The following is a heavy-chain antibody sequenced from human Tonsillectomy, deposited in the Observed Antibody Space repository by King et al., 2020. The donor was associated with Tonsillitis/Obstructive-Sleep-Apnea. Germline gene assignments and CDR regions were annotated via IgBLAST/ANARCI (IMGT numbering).Heavy chain of an antibody. CDR2: ISYSGSA. Sequence: VPLQESGPGLVKPSQTLSLTCTVSNGSITSAGYYWSWIRHHPGKGLEWIGYISYSGSAYYSPSLKSRLTISVDTSKNQFSLNLRSVTAADTAVYYCASTTPPYYYYYMDVWGKGTTVTVSS. CDR3: ASTTPPYYYYYMDV. J-gene: IGHJ6*03. D-gene: IGHD1-1*01. CDR1: NGSITSAGYY. V-gene: IGHV4-31*03.